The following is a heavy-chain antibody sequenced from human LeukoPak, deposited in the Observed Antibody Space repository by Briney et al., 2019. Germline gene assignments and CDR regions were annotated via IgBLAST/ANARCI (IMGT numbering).Heavy chain of an antibody. CDR2: IYYSGST. V-gene: IGHV4-39*07. CDR3: AREKSRRGFIYYFDY. Sequence: SETLSLTCTVSGGSISSSGYYWGWIRQPPGKGLEWIGSIYYSGSTYYNPSLKSRVTISVDKSKNQFSLKLSSVTAADTAVYYCAREKSRRGFIYYFDYWGQGTLVTVSS. J-gene: IGHJ4*02. D-gene: IGHD3-10*01. CDR1: GGSISSSGYY.